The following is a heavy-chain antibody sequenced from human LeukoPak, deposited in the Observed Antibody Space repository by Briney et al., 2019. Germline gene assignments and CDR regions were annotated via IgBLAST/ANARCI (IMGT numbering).Heavy chain of an antibody. CDR3: ARHSDRWRYAMDV. CDR2: IYQSGST. Sequence: SEILSLTCTVSGGSISFYWSWFRQSPGKGLEWIGQIYQSGSTDYNPSLRSRVTISRDTSKNQFSLQLTSVTAADTAVYYCARHSDRWRYAMDVWGQGTTVTVSS. CDR1: GGSISFY. J-gene: IGHJ6*02. D-gene: IGHD1-26*01. V-gene: IGHV4-59*08.